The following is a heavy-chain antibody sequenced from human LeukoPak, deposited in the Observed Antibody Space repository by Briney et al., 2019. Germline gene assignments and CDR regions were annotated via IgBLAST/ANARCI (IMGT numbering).Heavy chain of an antibody. D-gene: IGHD4-11*01. J-gene: IGHJ5*02. CDR3: ARDYSNFGWFDP. CDR2: IYCRRST. CDR1: GGSISSGSYY. Sequence: SQTLSLTCTVSGGSISSGSYYWSWIRQPAGRGLEWIGRIYCRRSTNYNPSRKSRVTISVDTSKSQFSLKLSSVTAADTAVYYCARDYSNFGWFDPWGQGTLVTVSS. V-gene: IGHV4-61*02.